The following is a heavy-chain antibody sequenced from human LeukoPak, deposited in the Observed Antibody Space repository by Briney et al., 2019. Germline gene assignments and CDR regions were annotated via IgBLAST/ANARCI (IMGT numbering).Heavy chain of an antibody. Sequence: SGTLSLTCTVSGYSISSGYYWGWIRQPPGKGLEWIGSIYHSGSTYYNPSLKSRVTISVDTSKNQFSLKLSSVTAADTAVYYCARDGRDRPYAFDIWGQGTMVTVSS. D-gene: IGHD1-26*01. CDR3: ARDGRDRPYAFDI. CDR2: IYHSGST. V-gene: IGHV4-38-2*02. J-gene: IGHJ3*02. CDR1: GYSISSGYY.